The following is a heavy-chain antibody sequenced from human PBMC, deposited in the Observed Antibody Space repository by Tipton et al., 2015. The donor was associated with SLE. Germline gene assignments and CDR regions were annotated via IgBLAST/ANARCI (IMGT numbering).Heavy chain of an antibody. V-gene: IGHV3-23*01. J-gene: IGHJ4*02. D-gene: IGHD5-18*01. CDR2: ISASGGST. CDR1: GFTFSSYA. Sequence: SLRLSCAASGFTFSSYAMSWVRQAPGKGLEWVSGISASGGSTNYVDSVQGRLTISRDNSKNTLFLRMNSLRAEDTAVYYCAKDRGGLRYSYGFFDFWGQGTLVTVSS. CDR3: AKDRGGLRYSYGFFDF.